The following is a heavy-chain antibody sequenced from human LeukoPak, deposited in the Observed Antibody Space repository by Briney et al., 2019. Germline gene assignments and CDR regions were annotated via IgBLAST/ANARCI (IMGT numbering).Heavy chain of an antibody. Sequence: ASVNVSCKASGYTFSGYYMHWVRQAPGQGLEWMGWINPNSGGTKYAQKFQGRVTMTRDTSISTAYMELSRLRSDDTAVYYCATEVTDWGQGTLVTVSS. CDR1: GYTFSGYY. V-gene: IGHV1-2*02. CDR2: INPNSGGT. D-gene: IGHD5-18*01. J-gene: IGHJ4*02. CDR3: ATEVTD.